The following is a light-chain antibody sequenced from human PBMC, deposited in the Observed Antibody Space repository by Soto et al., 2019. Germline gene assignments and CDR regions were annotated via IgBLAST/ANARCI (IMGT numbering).Light chain of an antibody. V-gene: IGKV1-5*03. CDR2: QAS. J-gene: IGKJ2*01. CDR3: QQTFSTPHT. CDR1: QSINTW. Sequence: DIQMTQSPSPLSAPVGDSVTTTCRASQSINTWLAWYQQKPGKAPRFLIYQASSLESGVPSRFSGSGFGTDYTLTISSLQPADFAIYYCQQTFSTPHTFGQGTKVDIK.